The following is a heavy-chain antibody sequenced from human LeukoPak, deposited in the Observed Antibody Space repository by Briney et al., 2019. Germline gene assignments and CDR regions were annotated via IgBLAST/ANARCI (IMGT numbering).Heavy chain of an antibody. D-gene: IGHD6-13*01. CDR2: IIPIFGTA. CDR3: ARVRIAAAGTSFDY. CDR1: GGTFSNYA. J-gene: IGHJ4*02. Sequence: SVKVSSKASGGTFSNYAISWVGQAPGQGLEWMGGIIPIFGTANYAQKFQGRVTITADKSTSTAYMELSGLRSEDTAVYYCARVRIAAAGTSFDYWGQGTLVTVSS. V-gene: IGHV1-69*06.